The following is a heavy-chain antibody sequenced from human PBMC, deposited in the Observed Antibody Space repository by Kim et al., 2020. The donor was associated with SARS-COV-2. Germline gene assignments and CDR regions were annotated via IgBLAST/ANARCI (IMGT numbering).Heavy chain of an antibody. V-gene: IGHV4-4*02. J-gene: IGHJ5*01. CDR2: IYHSGDS. CDR3: AGRSSTWANNWFGP. CDR1: GGSISRDNW. Sequence: SETLSLTCAVSGGSISRDNWWSWVRQPPGKGLEWIGEIYHSGDSSYNPALKSRVTISVDKSRNQFSLNLSPVTAADTAVYFCAGRSSTWANNWFGPWGQGIMVTVSS. D-gene: IGHD2-2*01.